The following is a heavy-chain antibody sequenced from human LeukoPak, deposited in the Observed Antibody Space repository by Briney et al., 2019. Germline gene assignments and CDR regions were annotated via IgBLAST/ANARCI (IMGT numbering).Heavy chain of an antibody. Sequence: PSETLSLTCTVSGGSISSSYYYWGWIRQPPGKGLEWIGSIYYSGSTYYNPSLKSRVTISVDTSKNQFSLKLRSVTAADTAVYYCARDPSGYFNYWGQGTLATVSS. CDR1: GGSISSSYYY. J-gene: IGHJ4*02. CDR3: ARDPSGYFNY. D-gene: IGHD3-22*01. CDR2: IYYSGST. V-gene: IGHV4-39*07.